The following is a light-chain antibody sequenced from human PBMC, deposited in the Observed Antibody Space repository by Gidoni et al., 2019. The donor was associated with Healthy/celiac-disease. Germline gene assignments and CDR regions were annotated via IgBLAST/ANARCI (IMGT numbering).Light chain of an antibody. Sequence: VLTQSPATLSLSPGERATLSCRASQSVSSYLAWYQQKPGQAPRLLNYDASNRATGIPARFSGSGSGTDFTLTISSLEPEDFAVYYCQQRSNWLTFGGGTKVEIK. CDR3: QQRSNWLT. V-gene: IGKV3-11*01. CDR2: DAS. CDR1: QSVSSY. J-gene: IGKJ4*01.